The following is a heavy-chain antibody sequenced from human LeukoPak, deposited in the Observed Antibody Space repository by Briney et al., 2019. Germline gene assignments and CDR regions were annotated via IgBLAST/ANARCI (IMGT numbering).Heavy chain of an antibody. CDR3: AKDDDFWSGYWDY. CDR1: GFTFSSYS. D-gene: IGHD3-3*01. Sequence: GGSLRLSCAASGFTFSSYSMNWVRQAPGKGLEWVSYISSSSSTIYYADSVKGRFTISRDNSKNTLYLQMNSLRAEDTAVYYCAKDDDFWSGYWDYWGQGTLVTVSS. CDR2: ISSSSSTI. V-gene: IGHV3-48*01. J-gene: IGHJ4*02.